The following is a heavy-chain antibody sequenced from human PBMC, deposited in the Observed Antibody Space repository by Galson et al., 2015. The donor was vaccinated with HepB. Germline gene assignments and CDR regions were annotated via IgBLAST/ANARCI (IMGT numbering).Heavy chain of an antibody. Sequence: SETLSLTCAVYGGSFSGYYWSWIRQPPGKGLEWIGEINHSGSTNYNPSLKSRVTISVDTSKNQFSLKLSSVTAADTAVYYCARSRRKGQLAHRGCFDYWGQGTLVTVSS. D-gene: IGHD6-6*01. J-gene: IGHJ4*02. CDR3: ARSRRKGQLAHRGCFDY. CDR1: GGSFSGYY. V-gene: IGHV4-34*01. CDR2: INHSGST.